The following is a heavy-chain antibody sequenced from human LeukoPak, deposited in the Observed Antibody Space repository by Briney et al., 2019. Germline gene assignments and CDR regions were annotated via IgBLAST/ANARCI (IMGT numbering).Heavy chain of an antibody. J-gene: IGHJ4*02. CDR2: IRYDGSNK. CDR3: AKDPQKWESYFDY. CDR1: GFTFSSYG. V-gene: IGHV3-30*02. Sequence: GSLRLSCAASGFTFSSYGMHWVRQAPGKGLEWVAFIRYDGSNKYYADSVKGRFTISRDNSKNTLYLQMNSLRAEDTAVYYCAKDPQKWESYFDYWGQGTLVTVSS. D-gene: IGHD1-26*01.